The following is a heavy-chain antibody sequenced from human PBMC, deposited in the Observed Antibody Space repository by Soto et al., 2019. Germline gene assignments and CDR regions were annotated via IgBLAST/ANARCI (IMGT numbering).Heavy chain of an antibody. V-gene: IGHV3-33*01. J-gene: IGHJ5*02. CDR1: GFTFSDYG. CDR2: IWHDGNEK. Sequence: QVQLVESGGGVVQPGRSLRLSCAASGFTFSDYGMHWVRQTPGKGLEWVALIWHDGNEKYYADSAKGRFTVSRDNSKNTLYLQMNSLRAEDTALYYCARVFGQYGNYRFDPWGQGTLVAVSS. CDR3: ARVFGQYGNYRFDP. D-gene: IGHD3-16*01.